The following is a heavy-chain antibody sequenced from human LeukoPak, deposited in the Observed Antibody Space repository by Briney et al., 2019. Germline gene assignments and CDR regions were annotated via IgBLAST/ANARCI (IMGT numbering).Heavy chain of an antibody. CDR1: GYTFTSYG. CDR3: ARDLEMATISGAFDI. D-gene: IGHD5-24*01. CDR2: ISAYNGNT. Sequence: ASVKVSCKASGYTFTSYGISWVRQAPGQGLEWMGWISAYNGNTNYAQKLQGRVTMTTDTSTSTAYMELRSPRSDDTAVYYCARDLEMATISGAFDIWGQGTMVTVSS. V-gene: IGHV1-18*01. J-gene: IGHJ3*02.